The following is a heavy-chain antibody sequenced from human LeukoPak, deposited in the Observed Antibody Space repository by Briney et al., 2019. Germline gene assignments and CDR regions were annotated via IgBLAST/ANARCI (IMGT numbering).Heavy chain of an antibody. J-gene: IGHJ4*02. CDR3: AGLPKQELLSPHFDY. Sequence: PSETLSLTCTVSGGSISSSSYYWGWIRQPPGKGLEWIGSIYYSGSTYYNPSLKSRVTISVDTSKNQFSLKLSSVTAADTAVYYCAGLPKQELLSPHFDYWGQGTLVTVSS. V-gene: IGHV4-39*07. CDR1: GGSISSSSYY. CDR2: IYYSGST. D-gene: IGHD1-26*01.